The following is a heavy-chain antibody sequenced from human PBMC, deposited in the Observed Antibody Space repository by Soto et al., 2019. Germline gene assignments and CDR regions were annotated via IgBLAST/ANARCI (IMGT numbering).Heavy chain of an antibody. CDR1: GYTFTDYY. J-gene: IGHJ4*02. CDR2: INPNSGGT. CDR3: ARRKERSGPHYFDY. D-gene: IGHD6-25*01. V-gene: IGHV1-2*02. Sequence: ASVKVSCKASGYTFTDYYMHWVRQAPGQGLEWMGWINPNSGGTNYAQKFQGRVTMTRDTSISTAYMELSRLRSDDTAVYYCARRKERSGPHYFDYWGQGSQVTVSS.